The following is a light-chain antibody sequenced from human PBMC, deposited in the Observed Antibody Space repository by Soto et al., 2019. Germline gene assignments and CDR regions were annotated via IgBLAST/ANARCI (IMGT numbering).Light chain of an antibody. J-gene: IGKJ4*01. CDR1: QSISSW. CDR2: DAS. V-gene: IGKV1-5*01. Sequence: DIQMTQSPSTLSASVGDRVTITCRASQSISSWLAWYQQKPGKAPKLLIYDASSLESGVPSRFSGSGSGTEFTLTISSLQPDDFETNYCQQYNSYPLTFGGGTKVDIK. CDR3: QQYNSYPLT.